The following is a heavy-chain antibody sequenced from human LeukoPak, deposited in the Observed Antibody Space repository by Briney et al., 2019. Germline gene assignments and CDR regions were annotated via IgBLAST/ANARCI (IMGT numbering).Heavy chain of an antibody. CDR1: GFTFSSYE. J-gene: IGHJ4*02. D-gene: IGHD3-22*01. CDR2: ISSSSSYI. Sequence: GGSLRLSCAASGFTFSSYEMNWVRQAPGKGLEWVSSISSSSSYIYYADSVKGRFTISRDNAKNSLYLQMNSLRAEDTAVYYCARDQYDSSGYLLAAPFDYWGQGTLVTVSS. CDR3: ARDQYDSSGYLLAAPFDY. V-gene: IGHV3-21*01.